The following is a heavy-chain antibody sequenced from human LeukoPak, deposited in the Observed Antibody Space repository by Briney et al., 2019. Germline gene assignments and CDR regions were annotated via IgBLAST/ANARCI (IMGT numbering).Heavy chain of an antibody. Sequence: SETLSLTCAVYGGSFSGYYWSWIRQPPGKGLEWIGEINHSGSTNYNPSLKSRVTISVDSSNNQFSLRLKSVTAADTAVYYCAREGIAAAGTFDYWGQGTLVTVSS. CDR1: GGSFSGYY. J-gene: IGHJ4*02. CDR3: AREGIAAAGTFDY. CDR2: INHSGST. V-gene: IGHV4-34*01. D-gene: IGHD6-13*01.